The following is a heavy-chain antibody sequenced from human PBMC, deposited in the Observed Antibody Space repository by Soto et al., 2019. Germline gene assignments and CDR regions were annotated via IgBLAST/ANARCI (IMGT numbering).Heavy chain of an antibody. CDR2: IYPGDFDT. D-gene: IGHD4-17*01. J-gene: IGHJ4*02. V-gene: IGHV5-51*01. CDR3: ARYDYGDRGRYYFDY. Sequence: RGESLKISCNGSGYSFNTYWIGWVRQRPGKGLEWMGIIYPGDFDTRYGPSFQGQVTISANKSISTAYLQWSSPKASDTAMYYCARYDYGDRGRYYFDYWGQGALVTVSS. CDR1: GYSFNTYW.